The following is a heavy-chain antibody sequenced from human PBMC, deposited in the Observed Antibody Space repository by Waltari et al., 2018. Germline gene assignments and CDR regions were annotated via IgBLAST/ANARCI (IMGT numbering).Heavy chain of an antibody. CDR1: GFIFSSYA. J-gene: IGHJ4*02. V-gene: IGHV3-23*03. Sequence: EVQLLASGGGLVQPGGSLRLSCAASGFIFSSYAMTWVRQAPGKGLEWVSIVYSGGSDTYYADSLKGRFTISRDNSKNTLYLQMSSPRPEDTALYYCAKGTYSSGWYLDYWGQGTLVTVSS. CDR3: AKGTYSSGWYLDY. CDR2: VYSGGSDT. D-gene: IGHD6-19*01.